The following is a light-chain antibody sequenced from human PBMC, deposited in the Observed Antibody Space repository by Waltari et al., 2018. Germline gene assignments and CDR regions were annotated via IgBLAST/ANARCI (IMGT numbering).Light chain of an antibody. CDR1: QNIRND. V-gene: IGKV1-39*01. CDR2: TAS. J-gene: IGKJ4*01. CDR3: QQTYRAPLI. Sequence: DIQLPQSPSSLSASVGDRVTITCRASQNIRNDLNWYQHKPGKAPKLLIYTASTLQTGVPSRFSAIGSGSDFTLTINDLQPDDFATYYCQQTYRAPLIFGGGTKVEIE.